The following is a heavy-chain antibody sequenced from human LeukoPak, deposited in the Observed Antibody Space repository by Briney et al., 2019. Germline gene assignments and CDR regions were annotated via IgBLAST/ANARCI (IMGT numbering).Heavy chain of an antibody. D-gene: IGHD3-16*02. CDR2: ISSNGGST. J-gene: IGHJ4*02. V-gene: IGHV3-64D*06. CDR3: VKGSNDYVWGSYRLSPFDY. Sequence: PGGSLRHSCSASGFTFSSYAMHWVRQAPGKGLEYVSAISSNGGSTYYADSVKGRFTISRDNSKNTLYLQMSSLRAEDTAVYYCVKGSNDYVWGSYRLSPFDYWGQGTLVTVSS. CDR1: GFTFSSYA.